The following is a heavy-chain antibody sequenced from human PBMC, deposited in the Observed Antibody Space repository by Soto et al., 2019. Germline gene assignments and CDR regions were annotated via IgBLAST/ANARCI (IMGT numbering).Heavy chain of an antibody. J-gene: IGHJ3*02. CDR1: GFTFGAYA. V-gene: IGHV3-49*03. D-gene: IGHD1-7*01. CDR3: TRWYYHLGALDI. Sequence: GGSLRLPCTASGFTFGAYASSWFGKAPGKGLGGGGFTRSMAYGGTTEYAASVKGRFTISRDDSKSIGYLQKNSLKTEYTSVYYCTRWYYHLGALDIWGQGTMVTVSS. CDR2: TRSMAYGGTT.